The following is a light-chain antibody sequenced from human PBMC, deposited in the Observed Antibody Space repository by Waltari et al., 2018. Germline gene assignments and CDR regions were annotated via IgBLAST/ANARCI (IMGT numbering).Light chain of an antibody. CDR3: QQRSNWPPRYT. J-gene: IGKJ2*01. CDR2: DAS. V-gene: IGKV3-11*01. Sequence: EIVLTQSPATLSLSPGDRATLSCRARQSVSSDLAWYQQKPGQAPRLLIYDASNRATGIPARFSGSGSGTDFTLTISSLEPEDFAVYYCQQRSNWPPRYTFGQGTKLEIK. CDR1: QSVSSD.